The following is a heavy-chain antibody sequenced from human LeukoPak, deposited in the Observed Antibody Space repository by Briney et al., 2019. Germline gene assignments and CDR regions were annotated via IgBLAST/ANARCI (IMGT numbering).Heavy chain of an antibody. J-gene: IGHJ4*02. CDR1: GFTFSSYW. D-gene: IGHD3-9*01. Sequence: GGSLRLSCAASGFTFSSYWMNWVRQAPGKGLEWVANINGDGRDKYYVGSVRGRFTISRDNADNALYLQMNSLRGDDTALYYCARGVDSAIDWWGQGTLVTVSS. CDR2: INGDGRDK. V-gene: IGHV3-7*01. CDR3: ARGVDSAIDW.